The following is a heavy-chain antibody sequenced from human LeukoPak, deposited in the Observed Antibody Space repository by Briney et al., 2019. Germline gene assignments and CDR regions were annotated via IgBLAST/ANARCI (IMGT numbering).Heavy chain of an antibody. Sequence: PGGSLRLSCAASGFTVSSNYMSWVRQAPGKGLEWVSVIYRSGSTYYADSVKGRFTISRDNSKNTLYLQMNSLRAEDTAVYYCAKHSGYDWRGFLDYWGQGTLVTVSS. CDR3: AKHSGYDWRGFLDY. CDR1: GFTVSSNY. D-gene: IGHD5-12*01. V-gene: IGHV3-66*04. J-gene: IGHJ4*02. CDR2: IYRSGST.